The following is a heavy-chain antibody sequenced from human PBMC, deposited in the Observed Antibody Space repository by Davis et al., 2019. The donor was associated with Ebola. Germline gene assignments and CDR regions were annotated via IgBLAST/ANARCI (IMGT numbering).Heavy chain of an antibody. CDR2: IIRMFGTA. V-gene: IGHV1-69*13. Sequence: SVKVSCKASGGTFSNYAISWVRQAPGQGLEWMGGIIRMFGTADYAQKFQGRVTITADESTNTAYMEVSSLRSEDTAVYYCASHRNEGYYDGMDVWGQGTTVTVSS. J-gene: IGHJ6*02. CDR3: ASHRNEGYYDGMDV. CDR1: GGTFSNYA.